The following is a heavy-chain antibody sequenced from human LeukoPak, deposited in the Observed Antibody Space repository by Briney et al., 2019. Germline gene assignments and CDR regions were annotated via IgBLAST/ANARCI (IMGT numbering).Heavy chain of an antibody. D-gene: IGHD4-11*01. CDR1: GGTFSSYA. CDR3: ARDEGYSNYVAD. Sequence: SLKVSSKASGGTFSSYAISWVRQAPGQRLEWMGRIIPILGIANYAQKFQGRVTITADKSTSTAYMELSSLRSEDTAVYYCARDEGYSNYVADWGQGTLVTVSS. J-gene: IGHJ4*02. V-gene: IGHV1-69*04. CDR2: IIPILGIA.